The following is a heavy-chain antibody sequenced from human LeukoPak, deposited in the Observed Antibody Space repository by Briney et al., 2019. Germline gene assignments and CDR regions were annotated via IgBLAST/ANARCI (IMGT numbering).Heavy chain of an antibody. J-gene: IGHJ3*02. CDR1: GGSFSGYY. Sequence: SETLSLTCAVYGGSFSGYYWSWIRQPPGKGLEWIGEINHSGSTNYNPSLKSRVTISVDTSKNQFSLKLSSVTAADTAVYYCARPRRGAFDIWGQGTMVTVSS. CDR3: ARPRRGAFDI. CDR2: INHSGST. V-gene: IGHV4-34*01. D-gene: IGHD3-10*01.